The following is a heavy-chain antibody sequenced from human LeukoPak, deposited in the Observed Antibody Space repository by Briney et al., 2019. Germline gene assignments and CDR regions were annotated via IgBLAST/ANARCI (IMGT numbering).Heavy chain of an antibody. D-gene: IGHD6-19*01. CDR3: AKEASGWSYGDY. Sequence: GGSLRLSCAASGFTFSSYGMNWVRQAPGKGLEWVSSISSSSTYIYYADSLKGRFTISRDNAKNSLYLQMNSLGAEDTAVYYCAKEASGWSYGDYWGQGTLVMVSS. CDR2: ISSSSTYI. CDR1: GFTFSSYG. J-gene: IGHJ4*02. V-gene: IGHV3-21*04.